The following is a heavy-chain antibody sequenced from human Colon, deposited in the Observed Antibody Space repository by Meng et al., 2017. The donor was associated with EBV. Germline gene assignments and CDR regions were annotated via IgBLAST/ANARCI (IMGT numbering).Heavy chain of an antibody. CDR3: ASFDHIPRRNYFDY. J-gene: IGHJ4*02. V-gene: IGHV4-30-4*01. CDR1: GGSMSSGNYY. Sequence: QGRLQESGPGLADPSQTLSLNRLVSGGSMSSGNYYWSWIRQPPGKGLEWIGYIHHSGSAYYNPSLKRRVSISVDTSKNQFSLNLNSMTAADTAVYYCASFDHIPRRNYFDYWGQGTLVTVSS. D-gene: IGHD2-21*01. CDR2: IHHSGSA.